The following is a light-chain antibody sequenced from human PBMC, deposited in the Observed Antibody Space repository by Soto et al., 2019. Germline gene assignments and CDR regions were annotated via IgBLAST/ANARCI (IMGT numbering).Light chain of an antibody. CDR2: GAS. Sequence: TLSLFPGERTTPSLRASQRVSSNLAWYQQKPGQAPRLLIYGASTRATGIPSRFSGSGSGTEFTLTISSLQPDDFAIYYCQQYHTYGTFGQGTKVDVK. J-gene: IGKJ1*01. V-gene: IGKV3-15*01. CDR1: QRVSSN. CDR3: QQYHTYGT.